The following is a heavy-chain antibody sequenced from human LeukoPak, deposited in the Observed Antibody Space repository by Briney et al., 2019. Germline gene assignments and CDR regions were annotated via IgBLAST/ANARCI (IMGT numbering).Heavy chain of an antibody. D-gene: IGHD3-16*02. Sequence: PGGSLRLSCADSGFTLSSYWMGWVRQAPGKGLEWVANIKEDGSNLYYLDSVKGRFTISRDNAKYSLHLQMNSLRSGDAAVSFCARVICDYVWGSYRCHFDYWGQGTLVSVSS. CDR3: ARVICDYVWGSYRCHFDY. J-gene: IGHJ4*02. V-gene: IGHV3-7*01. CDR1: GFTLSSYW. CDR2: IKEDGSNL.